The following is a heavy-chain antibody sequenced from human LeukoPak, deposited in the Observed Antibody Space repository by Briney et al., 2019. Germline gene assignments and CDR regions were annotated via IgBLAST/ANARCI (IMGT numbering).Heavy chain of an antibody. CDR3: ARLRFLEWLTQGQYYFDY. Sequence: AGGSLRLSCAASGFTFSSYAMSWVRQAPGKELEWVSAISGSGGSTYYADSVKGRFTISRDNSKNTLYLQMNSLRAEDTAVYYCARLRFLEWLTQGQYYFDYWGQGTLVTVSS. J-gene: IGHJ4*02. CDR1: GFTFSSYA. D-gene: IGHD3-3*01. V-gene: IGHV3-23*01. CDR2: ISGSGGST.